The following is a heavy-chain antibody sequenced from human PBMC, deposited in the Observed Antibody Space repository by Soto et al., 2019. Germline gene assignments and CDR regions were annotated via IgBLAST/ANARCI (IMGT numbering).Heavy chain of an antibody. CDR3: ARRFEYSTGWYYFDY. J-gene: IGHJ4*02. V-gene: IGHV4-39*01. CDR2: IYYSGST. Sequence: SETKSLTCTVSGASISTSIYYWGWIRQPPGKGLEWIGTIYYSGSTYYNPSLKSRVTISVDTSKNQFSLKLRSVTAADTDIYYCARRFEYSTGWYYFDYWGQGTLVTVSS. D-gene: IGHD6-19*01. CDR1: GASISTSIYY.